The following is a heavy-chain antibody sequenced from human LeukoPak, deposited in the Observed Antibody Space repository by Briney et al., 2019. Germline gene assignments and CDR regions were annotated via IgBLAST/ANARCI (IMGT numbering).Heavy chain of an antibody. CDR1: EFAFSNYA. J-gene: IGHJ4*02. Sequence: GGSLRLSCAASEFAFSNYAMSWVRQAPGKGLEWVSLIFSNGDTHYADSVKGRFTISRDASKNTVSLQMNSLRVEDTAMYYCTRDQMNYWGQGTLVTVSS. CDR3: TRDQMNY. D-gene: IGHD5-24*01. CDR2: IFSNGDT. V-gene: IGHV3-53*01.